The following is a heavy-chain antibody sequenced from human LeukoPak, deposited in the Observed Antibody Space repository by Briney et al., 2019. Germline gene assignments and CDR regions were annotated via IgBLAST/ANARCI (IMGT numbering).Heavy chain of an antibody. D-gene: IGHD6-6*01. V-gene: IGHV3-33*01. J-gene: IGHJ4*02. Sequence: GGSLRLSCAVSGFSFSSFAMHWVRQAPGKGRKWVALIWYDGSKTYYADSVKGRFTVSRDSAKTTLYLQMNSLRAEDTAVYYCARVIDTSSTPPVYWGQGTLVTVSS. CDR3: ARVIDTSSTPPVY. CDR2: IWYDGSKT. CDR1: GFSFSSFA.